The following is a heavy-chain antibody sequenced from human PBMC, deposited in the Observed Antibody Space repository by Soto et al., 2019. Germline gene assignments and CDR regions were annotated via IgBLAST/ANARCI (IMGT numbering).Heavy chain of an antibody. Sequence: GSLRLSCAASRFTFSTYEMNWVRQAPGKGLEWVSYISSSGYTVYYVDSVKGRFTISRDNTRNSLYLQMNSLRDEDTALYYCVRYCSTTLCNGVATRTFDYWGQGTLVTVSS. CDR3: VRYCSTTLCNGVATRTFDY. D-gene: IGHD2-2*01. CDR2: ISSSGYTV. J-gene: IGHJ4*02. V-gene: IGHV3-48*03. CDR1: RFTFSTYE.